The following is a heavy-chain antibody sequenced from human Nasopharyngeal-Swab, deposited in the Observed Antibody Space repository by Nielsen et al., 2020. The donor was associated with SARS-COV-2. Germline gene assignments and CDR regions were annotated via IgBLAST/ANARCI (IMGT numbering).Heavy chain of an antibody. CDR2: INHSGST. J-gene: IGHJ6*02. CDR3: ARVVVVPAAMTGEAYYYYYGMDV. Sequence: SETLSLTCAVYGGPFSGYYWSWIRQPPGKGLEWIGEINHSGSTNYNPSLKSRVTISVDTSKNQFSLKLSSVTAADTAVYYCARVVVVPAAMTGEAYYYYYGMDVWGQGTTVTVSS. D-gene: IGHD2-2*01. V-gene: IGHV4-34*01. CDR1: GGPFSGYY.